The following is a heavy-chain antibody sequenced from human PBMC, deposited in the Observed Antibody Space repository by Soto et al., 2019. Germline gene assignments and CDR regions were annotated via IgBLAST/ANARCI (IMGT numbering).Heavy chain of an antibody. V-gene: IGHV3-49*04. CDR2: IRGKPNGGAT. CDR3: TRDFQGQYYYGMDV. Sequence: GGSLRLSCTASGFTFGDYAMNWVRQAPGKGLEWVGFIRGKPNGGATDYAASLKGRFTISRDDSRSVAYLQMNSLKTEDTAVYYCTRDFQGQYYYGMDVWGQGTTVTVSS. CDR1: GFTFGDYA. J-gene: IGHJ6*02.